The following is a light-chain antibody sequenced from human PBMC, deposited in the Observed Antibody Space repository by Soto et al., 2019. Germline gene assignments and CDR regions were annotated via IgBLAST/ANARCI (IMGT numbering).Light chain of an antibody. CDR1: SSNIGAGYD. V-gene: IGLV1-40*01. CDR2: GST. CDR3: QSYDSSLSAVV. J-gene: IGLJ2*01. Sequence: QSVLTQPPSVSGAPGQRVTISFTGSSSNIGAGYDVHWYQQFPGTAPKLLLYGSTNRPSGVPDRFSGSKSGTSASLAIAGLQTEYEADYYCQSYDSSLSAVVFGGGTKVTVL.